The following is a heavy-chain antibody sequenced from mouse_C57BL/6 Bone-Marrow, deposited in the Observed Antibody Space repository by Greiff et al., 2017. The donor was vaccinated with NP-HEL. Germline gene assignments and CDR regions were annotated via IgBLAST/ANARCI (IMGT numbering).Heavy chain of an antibody. J-gene: IGHJ4*01. V-gene: IGHV1-26*01. D-gene: IGHD1-1*01. CDR3: ARSYGRGAMDY. Sequence: EVQLQQSGPELVKPGASVKISCKASGYTFTDYYMNWVKQSHGKSLEWIGDINPNNGGTSYNQKFKGKATLTVDKSSSTAYMELRSLTSEDSAVYYCARSYGRGAMDYWGQGTSVTVSS. CDR1: GYTFTDYY. CDR2: INPNNGGT.